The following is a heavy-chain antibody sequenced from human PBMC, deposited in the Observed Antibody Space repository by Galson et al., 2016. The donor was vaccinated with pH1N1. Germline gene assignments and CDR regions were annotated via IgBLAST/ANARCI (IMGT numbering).Heavy chain of an antibody. CDR3: AKVRGFLSGYMDV. Sequence: SLRLSCAASGFTFDDSAMHWVRHAPGKGLEWVSGISWNSGTTGYADSVQGRFTVSRDNVKHSLYLQMNSLRPEDTALYYCAKVRGFLSGYMDVWGKGTTVTVSS. CDR2: ISWNSGTT. V-gene: IGHV3-9*01. J-gene: IGHJ6*04. CDR1: GFTFDDSA. D-gene: IGHD3-9*01.